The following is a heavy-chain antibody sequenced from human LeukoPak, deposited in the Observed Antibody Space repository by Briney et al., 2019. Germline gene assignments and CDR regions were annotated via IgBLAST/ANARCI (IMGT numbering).Heavy chain of an antibody. CDR1: GFTFSGSA. Sequence: AGSLRLYCAASGFTFSGSAIHWVRQASGKGLVWVGRIDNKDKGYATATADAASVKGRFTISRDNSINTAYLQMKSLKTEDTALYYCTRDSGTYNWFDPWGQGTLVTVSS. V-gene: IGHV3-73*01. CDR2: IDNKDKGYAT. J-gene: IGHJ5*02. D-gene: IGHD1-26*01. CDR3: TRDSGTYNWFDP.